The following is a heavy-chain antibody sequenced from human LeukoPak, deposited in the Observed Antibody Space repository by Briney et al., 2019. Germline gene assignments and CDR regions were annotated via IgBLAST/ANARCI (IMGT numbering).Heavy chain of an antibody. J-gene: IGHJ5*02. CDR3: ARDSDTYDYVWGSYRFDP. CDR2: INPNSGGT. V-gene: IGHV1-2*06. CDR1: GYTFTGYY. Sequence: ASVKVSCKASGYTFTGYYMHWVRQAPGQGLEWMGRINPNSGGTNYAQKFQGRVTMTRDTSISTAYMELSRLRSDDTAVYYCARDSDTYDYVWGSYRFDPWGQGTLVTVSS. D-gene: IGHD3-16*02.